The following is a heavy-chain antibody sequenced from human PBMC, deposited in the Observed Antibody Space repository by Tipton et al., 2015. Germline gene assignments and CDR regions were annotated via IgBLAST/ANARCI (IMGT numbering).Heavy chain of an antibody. CDR2: IGGSGITA. V-gene: IGHV3-23*01. CDR3: AKDSGAVGRYFYYYGMDA. Sequence: SLRLSCAASGFTFTSYAMTWVRQAPGKGLEWVSAIGGSGITAYYADSVKGRFTISRDNSKNALFLQLDSLTTEDTAVYYCAKDSGAVGRYFYYYGMDAWGQGSTVTVSS. J-gene: IGHJ6*02. CDR1: GFTFTSYA. D-gene: IGHD6-19*01.